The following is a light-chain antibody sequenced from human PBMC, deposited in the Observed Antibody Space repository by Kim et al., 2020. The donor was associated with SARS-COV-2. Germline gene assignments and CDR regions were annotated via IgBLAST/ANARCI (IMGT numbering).Light chain of an antibody. Sequence: DIQMTQSPSSLSASVGDRVTITCRASQGISNHLAWYQQKRGKVPKLLIYAASSLQSGVPSRFSGSGSGTDFTLTISSLQPEDVATYYCQKYNSAPLTFGGGTKLEI. V-gene: IGKV1-27*01. CDR2: AAS. J-gene: IGKJ4*01. CDR3: QKYNSAPLT. CDR1: QGISNH.